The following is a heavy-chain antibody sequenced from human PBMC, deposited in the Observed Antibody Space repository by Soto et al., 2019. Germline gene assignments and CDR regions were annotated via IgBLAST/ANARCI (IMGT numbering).Heavy chain of an antibody. CDR3: ARVPLWGSGNYYVQY. CDR2: IYHSGAT. V-gene: IGHV4-31*03. Sequence: PSETLSLTCTVSGGSVSSCCFYWTWIRLHPGKGLEWIGYIYHSGATYYNPSLKSRLTISVDTSKNQFSLNLSSVTAADTAVYYCARVPLWGSGNYYVQYWGQGSLVTVSS. CDR1: GGSVSSCCFY. D-gene: IGHD3-10*01. J-gene: IGHJ4*02.